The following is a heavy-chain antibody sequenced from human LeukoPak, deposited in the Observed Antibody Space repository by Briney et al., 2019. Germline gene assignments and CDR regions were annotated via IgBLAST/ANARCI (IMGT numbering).Heavy chain of an antibody. CDR3: ARGVGATDYFDY. D-gene: IGHD1-26*01. J-gene: IGHJ4*02. CDR2: INPNSGGT. CDR1: GYTFTGYY. V-gene: IGHV1-2*06. Sequence: ASVKVSCKASGYTFTGYYMHWVRQAPGQGLEWMGRINPNSGGTNYAQKFQGRVTMTRDTSISTAYMELSRLRSDDTAVYYCARGVGATDYFDYWGQGTLVTVSS.